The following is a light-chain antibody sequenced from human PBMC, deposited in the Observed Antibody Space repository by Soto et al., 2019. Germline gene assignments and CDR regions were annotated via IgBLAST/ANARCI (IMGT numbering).Light chain of an antibody. CDR2: DVS. J-gene: IGLJ1*01. Sequence: QSVLTQPASVSGSPRQSITISCTGTSSDVGGYNYVSWYQQHPGKAPKFMIYDVSNRPSGVSNRCSGSKSGNTASLTISGLQAEDEADYYGCSYTTSNTRQIVFGTGTQLTVL. CDR1: SSDVGGYNY. CDR3: CSYTTSNTRQIV. V-gene: IGLV2-14*01.